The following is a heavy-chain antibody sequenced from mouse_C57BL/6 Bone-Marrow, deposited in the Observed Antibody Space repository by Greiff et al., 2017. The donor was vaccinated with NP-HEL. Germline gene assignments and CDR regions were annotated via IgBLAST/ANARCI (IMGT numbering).Heavy chain of an antibody. V-gene: IGHV1-31*01. CDR1: GYSFTGYY. Sequence: EVKLMESGPELVKPGASVKISCKASGYSFTGYYMHWVKQSHGNILDWIGYIYPYNGVSSYNQKFKGKATLTVDKSSSTAYMELRSLTSEDSAVYYCARGRGWLPAWFAYWGQGTLVTVSA. D-gene: IGHD2-3*01. CDR3: ARGRGWLPAWFAY. CDR2: IYPYNGVS. J-gene: IGHJ3*01.